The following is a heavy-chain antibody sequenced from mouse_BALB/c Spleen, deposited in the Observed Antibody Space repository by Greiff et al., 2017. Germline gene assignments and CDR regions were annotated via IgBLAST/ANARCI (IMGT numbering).Heavy chain of an antibody. CDR1: GFTFSSFG. V-gene: IGHV5-17*02. Sequence: DVMLVESGGGLVQPGGSRKLSCAASGFTFSSFGMHWVRQAPEKGLEWVAYISSGSSTIYYADTVKGRFTISRDNPKNTLFLQMTSLRSEDTAMYYCARWGYGNYGSWFAYWGQGTLVTVSA. J-gene: IGHJ3*01. CDR2: ISSGSSTI. D-gene: IGHD2-10*02. CDR3: ARWGYGNYGSWFAY.